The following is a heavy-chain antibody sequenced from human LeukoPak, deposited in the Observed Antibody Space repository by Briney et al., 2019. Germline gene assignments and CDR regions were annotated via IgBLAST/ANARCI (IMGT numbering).Heavy chain of an antibody. V-gene: IGHV4-39*07. CDR2: IYYSGST. J-gene: IGHJ4*02. Sequence: PSETLSLTCTVSGGSISSSSYYWGWIRQPPGKGLEWIGSIYYSGSTYYNPSLKSRVTISVDTSKNQFSLKLSSVTAADTAVYYCARGRGYYDSSGYYGGDNFDYWGQGTLVTVSS. CDR3: ARGRGYYDSSGYYGGDNFDY. CDR1: GGSISSSSYY. D-gene: IGHD3-22*01.